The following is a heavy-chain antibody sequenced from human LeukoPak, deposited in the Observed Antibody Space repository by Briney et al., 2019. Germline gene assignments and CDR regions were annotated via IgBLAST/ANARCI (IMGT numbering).Heavy chain of an antibody. CDR3: AKRWEKYLEGIDY. V-gene: IGHV3-23*01. Sequence: GGSLRLSCTASGFTFSSYAMTWVRQAPGKGLGWVSGITARSVRTYYADSVKGQFSISRDNSKNTLFLHMNSLRPEDTAVYYCAKRWEKYLEGIDYWGHGTLVTVSS. J-gene: IGHJ4*01. CDR1: GFTFSSYA. D-gene: IGHD1-26*01. CDR2: ITARSVRT.